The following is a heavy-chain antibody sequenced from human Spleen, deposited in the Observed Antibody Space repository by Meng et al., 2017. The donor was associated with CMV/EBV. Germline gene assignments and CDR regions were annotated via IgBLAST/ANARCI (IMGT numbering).Heavy chain of an antibody. J-gene: IGHJ4*02. V-gene: IGHV3-15*01. D-gene: IGHD3-9*01. CDR1: GFPFSNAW. CDR2: IKSKTDGGTT. Sequence: SGFPFSNAWLSWVRPAPGKGLEWVGRIKSKTDGGTTDYAAPVKGRFTISRDDSKNTLYLQMNSLKTEDTAVYYCTTGTITIFWLPHYWGQGTLVTVSS. CDR3: TTGTITIFWLPHY.